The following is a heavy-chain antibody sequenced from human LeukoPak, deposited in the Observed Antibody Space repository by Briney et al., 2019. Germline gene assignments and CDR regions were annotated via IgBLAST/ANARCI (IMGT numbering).Heavy chain of an antibody. V-gene: IGHV4-61*02. CDR2: IYTSGST. CDR1: GGSISGGSYY. Sequence: SETLSLTCTVSGGSISGGSYYWSWIRQPAGKGLEWIGRIYTSGSTNYNPSLKSRVTISVDTSKNQFSLKLSSVTAADTAVYYCARCRGSGWYGGWFDPWGQGTLVTVSS. CDR3: ARCRGSGWYGGWFDP. J-gene: IGHJ5*02. D-gene: IGHD6-19*01.